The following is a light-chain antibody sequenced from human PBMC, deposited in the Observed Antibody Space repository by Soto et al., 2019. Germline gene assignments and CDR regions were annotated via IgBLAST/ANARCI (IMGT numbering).Light chain of an antibody. Sequence: QSVLTPPPSAYGTPGQRVTISCSGSSSNIGSNTVNWYQQLPGTAPKLLIYNNNQRPSGVPDRFSGSKSGTSASLAISGLQSEDEADYYCAAWDDSLNGLVFGTGTKLTVL. CDR1: SSNIGSNT. V-gene: IGLV1-44*01. CDR2: NNN. J-gene: IGLJ1*01. CDR3: AAWDDSLNGLV.